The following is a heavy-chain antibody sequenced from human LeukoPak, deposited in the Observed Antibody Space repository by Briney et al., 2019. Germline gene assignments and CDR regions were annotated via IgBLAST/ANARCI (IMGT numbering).Heavy chain of an antibody. CDR2: IIPIFDTA. CDR3: AREADCSSTSCSFDY. J-gene: IGHJ4*02. V-gene: IGHV1-69*05. D-gene: IGHD2-2*01. CDR1: GGTFSSYA. Sequence: ASVKVSCKASGGTFSSYAISWVRQAPGQGLEWMGGIIPIFDTANYAQKFQGRVTITTDESTSTAYMELSSLRSEDTAVYYCAREADCSSTSCSFDYWGQGTLVTVSS.